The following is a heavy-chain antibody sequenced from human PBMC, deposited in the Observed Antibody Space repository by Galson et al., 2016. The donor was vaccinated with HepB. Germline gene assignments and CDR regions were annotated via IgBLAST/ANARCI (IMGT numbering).Heavy chain of an antibody. Sequence: SLRLSCAASGFTFRNYALSWVRRAPGKGLEWVSHIDGPTPNTHHADSVRGRFSIYRDTSRDTLYLQMDSLTAEDSAIYYCTTWLSHHFDYWGQGTRVTVSS. CDR3: TTWLSHHFDY. CDR1: GFTFRNYA. D-gene: IGHD6-19*01. J-gene: IGHJ4*02. CDR2: IDGPTPNT. V-gene: IGHV3-23*01.